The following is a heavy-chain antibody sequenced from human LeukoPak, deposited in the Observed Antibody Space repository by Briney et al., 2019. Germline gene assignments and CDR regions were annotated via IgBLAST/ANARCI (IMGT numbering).Heavy chain of an antibody. CDR2: IYYSGST. CDR3: ARVPQFNGLFDY. CDR1: GGSISSGGYY. D-gene: IGHD2-8*01. J-gene: IGHJ4*02. Sequence: SETLSLTCTVSGGSISSGGYYWSWIRQPPGKGLEWIGYIYYSGSTTYNPSLKSRVTISVDTSKNQFSLKLTSVTAADTAVYYCARVPQFNGLFDYWGQGTLVTVSS. V-gene: IGHV4-61*08.